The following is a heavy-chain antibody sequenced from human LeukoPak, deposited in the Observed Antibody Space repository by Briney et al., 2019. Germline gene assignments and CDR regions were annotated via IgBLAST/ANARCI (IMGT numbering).Heavy chain of an antibody. V-gene: IGHV1-24*01. CDR1: GYTLTELS. Sequence: SVKVSCKVSGYTLTELSMHWVRQAPGKGLEWMGGFDPEDGETIYAQKFQGRVTMTEDTSTDTAYMELSSLRSEDTAVYYCATVYGGYAGPYDAFDIWGQGTMVTVSS. D-gene: IGHD4-17*01. CDR3: ATVYGGYAGPYDAFDI. CDR2: FDPEDGET. J-gene: IGHJ3*02.